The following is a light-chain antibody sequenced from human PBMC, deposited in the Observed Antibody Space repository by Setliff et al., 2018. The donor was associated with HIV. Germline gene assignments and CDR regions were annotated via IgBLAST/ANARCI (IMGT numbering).Light chain of an antibody. CDR2: EVT. CDR1: SSDVGGYNF. Sequence: ALTQPASVSGSPGQSITISCTGTSSDVGGYNFVSWYQQHPGKAPKLMIYEVTNRPSGVSNRFSGSKSDNTASLTISGLQAEDEADYCCSSYTSNTTVIFGGGTKGTVL. V-gene: IGLV2-14*01. CDR3: SSYTSNTTVI. J-gene: IGLJ2*01.